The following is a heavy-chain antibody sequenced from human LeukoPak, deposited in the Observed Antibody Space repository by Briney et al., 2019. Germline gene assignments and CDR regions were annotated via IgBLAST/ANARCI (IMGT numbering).Heavy chain of an antibody. CDR2: ISYDGSNK. V-gene: IGHV3-30*04. CDR3: ARESRWLGGPGGIYGYFQH. J-gene: IGHJ1*01. D-gene: IGHD3-10*01. CDR1: GFTFSSYA. Sequence: PGRSLRLSCAASGFTFSSYAMHWVRQAPGKGLEGVAVISYDGSNKYYADSVKGRFTISRDNSKNTLYLQMKSLRAEATAVYYCARESRWLGGPGGIYGYFQHWGQGTLVTVS.